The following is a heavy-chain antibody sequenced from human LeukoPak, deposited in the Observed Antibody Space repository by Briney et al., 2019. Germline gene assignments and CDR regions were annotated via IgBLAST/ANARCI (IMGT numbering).Heavy chain of an antibody. CDR2: ISYDGSNK. Sequence: GGSLRLSCAASGFTFSSYAMHWVRQAPGKGLEWVAVISYDGSNKYYADSVKGRFTISRDNSKNTLYVQMNSLRAEDTAVYYCARRRFDYWGQGTLVTVSS. V-gene: IGHV3-30-3*01. CDR1: GFTFSSYA. CDR3: ARRRFDY. D-gene: IGHD5-24*01. J-gene: IGHJ4*02.